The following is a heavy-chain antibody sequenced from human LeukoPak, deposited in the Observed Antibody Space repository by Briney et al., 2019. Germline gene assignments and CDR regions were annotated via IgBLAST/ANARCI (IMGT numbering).Heavy chain of an antibody. CDR3: ARSNVLTGYFTRKVGFDF. Sequence: SETLSLTCTVSGGSISSSSYYWGWIRQPPGKGLEWIGSIYYSGNTYYNLSLKSRVTMSADTSKNNFSLSLSSVTAADTAVYYCARSNVLTGYFTRKVGFDFWGQGTLVTVSS. J-gene: IGHJ4*02. D-gene: IGHD3-9*01. CDR2: IYYSGNT. V-gene: IGHV4-39*02. CDR1: GGSISSSSYY.